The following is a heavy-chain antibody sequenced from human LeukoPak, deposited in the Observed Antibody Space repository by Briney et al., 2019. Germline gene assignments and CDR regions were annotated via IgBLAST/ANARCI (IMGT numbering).Heavy chain of an antibody. Sequence: PGGSLRLSCAASAFTFISYGMTWVRQAPGKVLEWVSGISGSGSSTHYADSVKGRFTISRDNSKKTVYLQMNSLRAEGTAVYYCARWYNWFDPWGQGTLVTVSS. D-gene: IGHD2-8*01. CDR2: ISGSGSST. V-gene: IGHV3-23*01. CDR3: ARWYNWFDP. J-gene: IGHJ5*02. CDR1: AFTFISYG.